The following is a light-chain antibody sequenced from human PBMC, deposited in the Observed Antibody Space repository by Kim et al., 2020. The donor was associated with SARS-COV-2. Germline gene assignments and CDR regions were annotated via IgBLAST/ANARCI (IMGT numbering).Light chain of an antibody. J-gene: IGLJ2*01. CDR1: NPTSYY. Sequence: ALGQTARITCKGYNPTSYYASWYQQTPGQAHVLVIYGKNNRPSGIPDRFSGSSSGNTASLTITGAQAEDEADYYCNSRDSSGNHLVFGGGTQLTVL. CDR3: NSRDSSGNHLV. V-gene: IGLV3-19*01. CDR2: GKN.